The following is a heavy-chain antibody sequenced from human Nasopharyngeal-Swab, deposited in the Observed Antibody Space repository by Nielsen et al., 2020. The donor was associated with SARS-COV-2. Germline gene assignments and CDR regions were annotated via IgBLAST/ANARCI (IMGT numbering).Heavy chain of an antibody. J-gene: IGHJ6*03. CDR1: GGTFSSYA. CDR2: IIPIFGTA. D-gene: IGHD6-6*01. CDR3: ASGGLVRNYYYYYYIDV. V-gene: IGHV1-69*13. Sequence: SVKVSCKASGGTFSSYAISWVRQAPGQGLEWMGGIIPIFGTANYAQKFQGRVTITADESTSTAYMELSSLRSEDTAVYYCASGGLVRNYYYYYYIDVWGKGTTVTVSS.